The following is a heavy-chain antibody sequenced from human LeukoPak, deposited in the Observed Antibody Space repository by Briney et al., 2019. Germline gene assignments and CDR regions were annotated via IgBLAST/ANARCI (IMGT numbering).Heavy chain of an antibody. CDR3: ARDGEQWLVKDDSRGGYYYYGMDV. V-gene: IGHV1-2*02. CDR1: GYTFTGYY. CDR2: INPNSGGT. J-gene: IGHJ6*02. Sequence: GASVKVSCKASGYTFTGYYMRWVRQAPGQGLEWMGWINPNSGGTNYAQKFQGRVTMTRDTSISTAYMELSRLRSDDTAVYYCARDGEQWLVKDDSRGGYYYYGMDVWGQGTTVTVSS. D-gene: IGHD6-19*01.